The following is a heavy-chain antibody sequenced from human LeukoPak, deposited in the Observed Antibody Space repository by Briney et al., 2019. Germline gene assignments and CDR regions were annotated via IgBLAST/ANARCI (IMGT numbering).Heavy chain of an antibody. J-gene: IGHJ3*02. V-gene: IGHV3-7*04. CDR2: IKQDGSEK. CDR1: GFTFSSYW. Sequence: GGSLRLSCAASGFTFSSYWMSWVRQAPGKGLEWVANIKQDGSEKYYVDSVKGRFTISRDNAKNSLYLQMNSLRAEDTAVYYCARDPYYFDSSGYYFGAFDIWGQGTMVTVS. D-gene: IGHD3-22*01. CDR3: ARDPYYFDSSGYYFGAFDI.